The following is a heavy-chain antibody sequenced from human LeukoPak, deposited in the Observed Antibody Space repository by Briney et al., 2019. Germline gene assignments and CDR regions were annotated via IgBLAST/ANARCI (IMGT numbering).Heavy chain of an antibody. CDR2: ISSSSITI. V-gene: IGHV3-48*04. CDR3: ARDSSYGSGSYYNYFDY. CDR1: GFTFSSYS. Sequence: HGGSLRLSCAASGFTFSSYSMNWVRQAPGKGLEWVSYISSSSITIYYADSVKGRFTISRDNAKNSLYLQMNSLRAEDTAVYYCARDSSYGSGSYYNYFDYWGQGTLVTVSS. D-gene: IGHD3-10*01. J-gene: IGHJ4*02.